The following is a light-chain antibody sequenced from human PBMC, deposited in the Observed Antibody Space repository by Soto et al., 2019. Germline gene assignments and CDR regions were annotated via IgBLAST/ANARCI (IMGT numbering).Light chain of an antibody. J-gene: IGKJ2*01. CDR3: QQSYRTPYT. CDR2: GAS. V-gene: IGKV1-39*01. CDR1: QTICTY. Sequence: DIQMTQSPSSLSASVGDRVTIPCWAIQTICTYLNWYQQKPGKAPKLLIYGASSLQSGVPSRFSGSGAGTVFSLSISSLQHEDFANYYGQQSYRTPYTFGQGTKLEIK.